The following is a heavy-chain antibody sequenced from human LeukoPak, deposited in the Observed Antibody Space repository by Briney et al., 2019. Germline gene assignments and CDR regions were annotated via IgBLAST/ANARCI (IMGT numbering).Heavy chain of an antibody. CDR2: IGSGGSTI. J-gene: IGHJ6*02. CDR3: ARSRSGLFYYGMDV. Sequence: PGGSLRLSCAASGFTFSFYELNWVRQAPGEGLEWISFIGSGGSTIHYADSVKGRFTISRDNAKNSLYLQMNSLRAEDTAVYYCARSRSGLFYYGMDVWGQGTTVTVSS. CDR1: GFTFSFYE. V-gene: IGHV3-48*03.